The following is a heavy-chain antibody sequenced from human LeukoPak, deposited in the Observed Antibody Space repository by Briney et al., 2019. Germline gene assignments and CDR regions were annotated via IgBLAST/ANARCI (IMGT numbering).Heavy chain of an antibody. CDR2: IMPVFGTT. CDR1: GGTFSSFA. Sequence: VKVSCKSSGGTFSSFAISWVRQAPGQGLEWMGGIMPVFGTTNYAQKFQDRLTITTDDPTSTAYMELSSLTSEDTAIYYCARDGSIWGQGTLVTVSS. CDR3: ARDGSI. V-gene: IGHV1-69*13. D-gene: IGHD6-13*01. J-gene: IGHJ4*02.